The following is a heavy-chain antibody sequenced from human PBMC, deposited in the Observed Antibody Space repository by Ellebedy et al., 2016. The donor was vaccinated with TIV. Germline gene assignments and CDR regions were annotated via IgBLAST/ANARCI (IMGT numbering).Heavy chain of an antibody. V-gene: IGHV3-23*01. J-gene: IGHJ4*02. CDR1: GFTVNNYA. CDR3: AKPFKSGSVSSYPSFDS. D-gene: IGHD3-10*01. Sequence: PGGSLRLSCAASGFTVNNYAMTWVRQAPGKGLEWVSSLDGVTDDTHYANSVKGRFTISRDDAKNMLYLQMNSLRAEDTAVYYCAKPFKSGSVSSYPSFDSWGQGTLVTVSS. CDR2: LDGVTDDT.